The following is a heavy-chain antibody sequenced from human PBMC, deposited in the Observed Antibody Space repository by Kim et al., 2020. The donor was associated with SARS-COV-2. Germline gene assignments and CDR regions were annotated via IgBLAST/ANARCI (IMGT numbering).Heavy chain of an antibody. CDR3: VILLWFGDQDV. CDR1: GFTFSDHY. V-gene: IGHV3-72*01. D-gene: IGHD3-10*01. Sequence: GGSLRLSCAASGFTFSDHYMDWVRQAPGKGLEWVGRTRNKANSYTTEYAASVKGRFTISRDDSKNSLYLQMNSLKTEDTAVYYCVILLWFGDQDVWGQGTTVTVSS. CDR2: TRNKANSYTT. J-gene: IGHJ6*02.